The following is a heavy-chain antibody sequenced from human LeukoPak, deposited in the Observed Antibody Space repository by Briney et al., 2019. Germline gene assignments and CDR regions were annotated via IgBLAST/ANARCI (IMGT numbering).Heavy chain of an antibody. CDR2: IYYSGST. CDR3: ARADLRYFDWLPLN. J-gene: IGHJ4*02. V-gene: IGHV4-59*01. D-gene: IGHD3-9*01. Sequence: SETLSLTCTVSGGSISSYYWSWIRQPPGKGLEWIGCIYYSGSTNYNPSLKSRVTISVDTSKNQFSLRLSSVTAADTAVYYCARADLRYFDWLPLNWGQGTLVTVSS. CDR1: GGSISSYY.